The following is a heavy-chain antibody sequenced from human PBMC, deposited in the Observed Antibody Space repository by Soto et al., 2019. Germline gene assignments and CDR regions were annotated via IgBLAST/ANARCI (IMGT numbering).Heavy chain of an antibody. Sequence: SVKVSCKASGGTFSSYAISWVRQAPGQGLEWMGGIIPIFGTANYAQKFQGRVTITADESTSTAYMELSSLRSEDTAVYYCAKTRYDSSGYDDYWGQGTLVTVSS. J-gene: IGHJ4*02. CDR1: GGTFSSYA. V-gene: IGHV1-69*13. CDR2: IIPIFGTA. D-gene: IGHD3-22*01. CDR3: AKTRYDSSGYDDY.